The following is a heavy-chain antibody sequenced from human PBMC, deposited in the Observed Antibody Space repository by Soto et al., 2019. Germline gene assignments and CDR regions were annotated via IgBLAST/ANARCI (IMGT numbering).Heavy chain of an antibody. CDR3: AGGVVDFWSGSDYGMDV. Sequence: PGGSLRLSCAASGFTFSSYSMNWVRQAPGKGLEWVSSISSSSSYIYYADSVKGRFTISRDNAKNSLYLQMNSLRAEDTAVYYCAGGVVDFWSGSDYGMDVWGQGTTVTVS. J-gene: IGHJ6*02. CDR1: GFTFSSYS. V-gene: IGHV3-21*01. D-gene: IGHD3-3*01. CDR2: ISSSSSYI.